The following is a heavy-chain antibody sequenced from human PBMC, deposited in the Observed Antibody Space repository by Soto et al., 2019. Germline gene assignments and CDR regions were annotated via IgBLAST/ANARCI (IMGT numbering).Heavy chain of an antibody. CDR3: ARYSGKYQGPIDY. J-gene: IGHJ4*02. D-gene: IGHD1-26*01. Sequence: QVQLVESGGGVVQPWRSLRLSCAASGFTFSHYGIHWVRQAPGKGLEWLAVISYDGSNKHYADSVKGRFTVSRDNSKNTLYLQMNSLRAEDTAVYFCARYSGKYQGPIDYWGQGTLDTVSS. CDR1: GFTFSHYG. CDR2: ISYDGSNK. V-gene: IGHV3-30*03.